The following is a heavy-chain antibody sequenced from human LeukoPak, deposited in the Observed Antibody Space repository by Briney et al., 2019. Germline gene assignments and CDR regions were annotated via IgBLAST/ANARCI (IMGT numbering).Heavy chain of an antibody. Sequence: GRSLRLSCAASGFTVSSNCMSWVRQAPGKGLEWVSVIYSGGSTYYADSVKGRFTISRDNSKNTLYLQMNSLRAEDTAVYYCARERALAADGYYYYYGMDVWGQGTTVTVSS. CDR1: GFTVSSNC. V-gene: IGHV3-66*01. CDR3: ARERALAADGYYYYYGMDV. J-gene: IGHJ6*02. D-gene: IGHD6-13*01. CDR2: IYSGGST.